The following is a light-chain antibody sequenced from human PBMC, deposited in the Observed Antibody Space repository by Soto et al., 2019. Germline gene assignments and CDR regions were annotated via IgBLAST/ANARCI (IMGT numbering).Light chain of an antibody. CDR3: QQYSIYSRT. CDR2: KAS. Sequence: DIQMTQSPSTLSASVGDRVTITCRASQTIDSWLAWYQQRSGKPPNLLIYKASTLASGVPSRFSGSGSGTEFTLTISSLQPDDYATYYCQQYSIYSRTFGQGAKVDI. CDR1: QTIDSW. V-gene: IGKV1-5*03. J-gene: IGKJ1*01.